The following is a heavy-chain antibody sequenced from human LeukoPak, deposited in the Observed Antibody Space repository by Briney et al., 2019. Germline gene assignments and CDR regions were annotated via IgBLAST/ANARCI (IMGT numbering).Heavy chain of an antibody. CDR3: ARDSIWSGTYYTPPRY. J-gene: IGHJ4*02. CDR2: ISYDGSNK. V-gene: IGHV3-30*03. D-gene: IGHD3-10*02. CDR1: GFTFSSYG. Sequence: GGSLRLSCAASGFTFSSYGMHWVRQAPGKGLEWVAVISYDGSNKYYADSVKGRFTISRDNANNSLYLQMNSLRAEDTAVYYCARDSIWSGTYYTPPRYWGQGTLVTVSS.